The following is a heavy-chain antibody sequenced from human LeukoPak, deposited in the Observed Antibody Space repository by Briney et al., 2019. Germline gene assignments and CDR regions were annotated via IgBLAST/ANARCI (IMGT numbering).Heavy chain of an antibody. J-gene: IGHJ4*02. Sequence: GGSLRLSCAASGFTFSSYEMNWVRQAPGKGLEWVSYISSSGSTIYYADSVKGRFTISRDNAKNSLYPQMNSLRAEDTAVYYCARDLIVVVPAANVDYWGQGTLVTVSS. D-gene: IGHD2-2*01. CDR1: GFTFSSYE. V-gene: IGHV3-48*03. CDR2: ISSSGSTI. CDR3: ARDLIVVVPAANVDY.